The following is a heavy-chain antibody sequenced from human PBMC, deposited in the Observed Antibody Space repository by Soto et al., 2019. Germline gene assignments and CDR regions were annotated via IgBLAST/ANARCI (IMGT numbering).Heavy chain of an antibody. D-gene: IGHD1-1*01. CDR2: ISSTSSYI. Sequence: PGGSLRLSCAASGFTFSIYSMAWVRQAPGKGLEWVASISSTSSYIYYADAMEGRFTISRDNAKNSLYLQMNSLRAEDTAVYFCARTPGRDGYNHFEYWGHGTLVTVSS. CDR3: ARTPGRDGYNHFEY. V-gene: IGHV3-21*01. J-gene: IGHJ4*01. CDR1: GFTFSIYS.